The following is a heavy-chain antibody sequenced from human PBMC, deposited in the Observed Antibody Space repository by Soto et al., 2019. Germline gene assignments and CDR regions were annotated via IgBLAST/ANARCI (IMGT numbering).Heavy chain of an antibody. CDR3: ATKREDYGDYGGVGYAFDI. D-gene: IGHD4-17*01. CDR1: GGSISSSSYY. Sequence: SETLSLTCTVSGGSISSSSYYWGWIRQPPGKGLEWIGSIYYSGSTYYNPSLKSRVTISVDTSKNQFSLKLSSVTAADTAVYYCATKREDYGDYGGVGYAFDIWGQGTMVTVSS. V-gene: IGHV4-39*01. CDR2: IYYSGST. J-gene: IGHJ3*02.